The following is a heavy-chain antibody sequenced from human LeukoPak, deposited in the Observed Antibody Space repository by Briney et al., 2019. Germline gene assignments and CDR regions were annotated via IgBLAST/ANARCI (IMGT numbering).Heavy chain of an antibody. V-gene: IGHV3-23*01. D-gene: IGHD2-2*02. J-gene: IGHJ4*02. CDR1: GFTFSSYA. CDR2: ISGSAGST. CDR3: SRGRYCSSTSCYIDY. Sequence: GGSLRLSCVTSGFTFSSYAMGWVRRAPGKGLEWVSGISGSAGSTYYADSVKGRFTISRDNSKNTLYLQMNSLRAEDTAVYYCSRGRYCSSTSCYIDYWGQGTLVTVSS.